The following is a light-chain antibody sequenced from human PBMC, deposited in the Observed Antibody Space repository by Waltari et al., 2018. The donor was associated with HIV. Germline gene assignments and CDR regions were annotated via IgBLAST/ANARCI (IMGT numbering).Light chain of an antibody. CDR3: QQYFSTPIT. J-gene: IGKJ5*01. V-gene: IGKV4-1*01. CDR1: HRVLFTSNNKKY. Sequence: DIVMTQSPASLAVSMGQRATLHCNSRHRVLFTSNNKKYLAWYQQKPGQPPRLLIYWASTRESGVPDRFSGSGSGTHFTLTVSSLQPEDVAVYYCQQYFSTPITFGQGTRLEIK. CDR2: WAS.